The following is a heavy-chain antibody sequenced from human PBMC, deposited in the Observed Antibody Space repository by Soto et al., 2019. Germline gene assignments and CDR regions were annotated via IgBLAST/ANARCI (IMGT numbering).Heavy chain of an antibody. V-gene: IGHV2-5*02. D-gene: IGHD2-2*01. CDR1: GFSLSTSGVG. CDR2: IYWDDDK. CDR3: AILGYCSSTSCYYFDY. J-gene: IGHJ4*02. Sequence: SGPTLVNPTQTLTLTCTFSGFSLSTSGVGVGWIRQPPGKALEWLALIYWDDDKRYSPSLKSRLTITKDTSKNQVVLTMANMDAVDTATYYCAILGYCSSTSCYYFDYWGQGTLGTVSS.